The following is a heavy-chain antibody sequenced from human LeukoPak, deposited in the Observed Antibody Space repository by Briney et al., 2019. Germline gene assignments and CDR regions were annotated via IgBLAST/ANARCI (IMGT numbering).Heavy chain of an antibody. CDR1: GFTFSSYE. J-gene: IGHJ4*02. CDR2: ISSSSSTV. V-gene: IGHV3-48*03. CDR3: AKDGEVGATLY. Sequence: GGSLRLSCAASGFTFSSYEMNWVRQAPGKGLEWVSYISSSSSTVYYADSVKGRFTISRDNAKNSLYLQMNSLRAEDTAVYYCAKDGEVGATLYWGQGTLVTVSS. D-gene: IGHD1-26*01.